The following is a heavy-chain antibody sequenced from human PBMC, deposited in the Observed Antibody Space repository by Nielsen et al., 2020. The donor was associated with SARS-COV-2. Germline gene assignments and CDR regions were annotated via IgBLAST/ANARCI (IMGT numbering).Heavy chain of an antibody. CDR2: NFYSGSA. Sequence: SETLSLTCTVSGDSIRSYYWSWIRQPPGKGLEWIGYNFYSGSANYNPSLKSRVTISVGTSKNQFSLNLTSVTAADTAVYYCARSVPGYSSSWDYFFDFWGHGTLVTVSS. J-gene: IGHJ4*01. CDR3: ARSVPGYSSSWDYFFDF. V-gene: IGHV4-59*13. D-gene: IGHD6-19*01. CDR1: GDSIRSYY.